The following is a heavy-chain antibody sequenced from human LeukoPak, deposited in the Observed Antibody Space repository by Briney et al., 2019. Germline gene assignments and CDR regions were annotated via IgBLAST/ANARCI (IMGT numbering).Heavy chain of an antibody. CDR3: ASPTL. CDR2: IYYSGST. V-gene: IGHV4-61*01. J-gene: IGHJ4*02. CDR1: GGSFSSGSYY. Sequence: SETLSLTCTVSGGSFSSGSYYWSWIRQPPGKGLEWIGYIYYSGSTNYNPSLKSRVTISVDTSKNQFSLKLSSVTAADTAVYYCASPTLWGQGTLVTVSS.